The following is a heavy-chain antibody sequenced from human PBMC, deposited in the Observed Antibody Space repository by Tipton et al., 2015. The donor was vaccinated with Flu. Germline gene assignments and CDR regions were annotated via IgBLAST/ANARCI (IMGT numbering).Heavy chain of an antibody. CDR3: ARAGYYGDYGPIDY. J-gene: IGHJ4*02. V-gene: IGHV4-31*03. CDR1: GGSISSGGYY. CDR2: IYYSGST. Sequence: LRLSCTVSGGSISSGGYYWSWIRQHPGKGLEWIGYIYYSGSTYYNPSLKSRLTISIDTSNNQVSLELSSLTAADTAIYYCARAGYYGDYGPIDYWGQGTLVTVSS. D-gene: IGHD4-17*01.